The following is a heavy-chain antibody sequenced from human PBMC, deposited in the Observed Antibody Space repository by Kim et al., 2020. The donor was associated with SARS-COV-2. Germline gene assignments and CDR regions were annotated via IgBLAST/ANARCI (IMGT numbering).Heavy chain of an antibody. CDR1: GFTFDDYT. CDR3: AKDIRGVVAGHFDY. D-gene: IGHD2-15*01. V-gene: IGHV3-43*01. J-gene: IGHJ4*02. Sequence: GGSLRLSCAASGFTFDDYTMHWVRQAPGKGLEWVSLISWDGGSTYYADSVKGRFTISRDNSKNSLYLQMNSLRSEDTALYYCAKDIRGVVAGHFDYWGQGTLVTVSS. CDR2: ISWDGGST.